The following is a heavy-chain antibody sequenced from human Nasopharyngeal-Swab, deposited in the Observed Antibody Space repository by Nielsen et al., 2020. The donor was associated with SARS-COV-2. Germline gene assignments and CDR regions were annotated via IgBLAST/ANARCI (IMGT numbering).Heavy chain of an antibody. Sequence: GESLKISCAASGFTFSSYGMHWVRQAPGKGLEWVAVIWYDGNNKYYADSVKGRFTISRDNSKNTVYLQMNSLRAEDTAVYFCADLDSQVPGYWGQGTLVTVSS. CDR1: GFTFSSYG. CDR2: IWYDGNNK. J-gene: IGHJ4*02. D-gene: IGHD3-22*01. CDR3: ADLDSQVPGY. V-gene: IGHV3-33*01.